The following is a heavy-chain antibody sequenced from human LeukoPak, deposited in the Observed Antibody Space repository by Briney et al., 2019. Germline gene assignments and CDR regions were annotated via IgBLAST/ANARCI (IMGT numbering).Heavy chain of an antibody. D-gene: IGHD3-9*01. CDR3: ARRNYDILTGFYGGGTYNYYYTDV. V-gene: IGHV4-59*08. CDR2: TSFSGST. CDR1: GASISSYY. J-gene: IGHJ6*03. Sequence: KTSETLSLTCTVSGASISSYYWTWIRQPPGKGLEWIGFTSFSGSTNYNPSLRSRVTISLDTSRNQFSLTLNATTAADTAVYYCARRNYDILTGFYGGGTYNYYYTDVWGKGTTVIVSS.